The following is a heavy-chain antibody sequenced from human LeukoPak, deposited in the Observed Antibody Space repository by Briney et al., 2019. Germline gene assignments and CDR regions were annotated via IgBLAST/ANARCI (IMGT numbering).Heavy chain of an antibody. J-gene: IGHJ6*02. D-gene: IGHD3-22*01. Sequence: SVKVSCKASGYTFTSYAISWVRQAPGQGLEWMGRIIPILGIANYAQKFQGRVTITADKSTSTAYMELSSLRSEDTAVYYCAREEYYYDSSGYYYYYGMDAWGQGTTVTVSS. V-gene: IGHV1-69*04. CDR3: AREEYYYDSSGYYYYYGMDA. CDR1: GYTFTSYA. CDR2: IIPILGIA.